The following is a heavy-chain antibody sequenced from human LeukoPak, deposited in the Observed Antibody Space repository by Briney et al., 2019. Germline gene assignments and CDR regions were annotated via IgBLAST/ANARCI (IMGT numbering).Heavy chain of an antibody. CDR2: IYYSGST. J-gene: IGHJ4*02. V-gene: IGHV4-39*01. Sequence: SETLSLTCTVSGGSISSSGYYWGWIRQPPGKGLEWIGSIYYSGSTYYNPSLKSRVTISVDTSKNQFSLKLSSVTAADTAVYYCARLNGVPAITADYWGQGTLVTVSS. CDR1: GGSISSSGYY. D-gene: IGHD2-2*01. CDR3: ARLNGVPAITADY.